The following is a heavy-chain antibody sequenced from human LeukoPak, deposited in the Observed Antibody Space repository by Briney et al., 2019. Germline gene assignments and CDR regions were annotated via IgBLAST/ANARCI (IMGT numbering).Heavy chain of an antibody. Sequence: ASVKVSCKASGYTFTSYGISWVRQAPGQGLEWMGWISAYNGNTNYARKLQGRVTMTTDTSTSTAYMELRSLRSDDTAVYYCARECWDIVVVPAAPFLCMDVWGKGTTVTVSS. J-gene: IGHJ6*03. CDR1: GYTFTSYG. CDR3: ARECWDIVVVPAAPFLCMDV. V-gene: IGHV1-18*01. CDR2: ISAYNGNT. D-gene: IGHD2-2*01.